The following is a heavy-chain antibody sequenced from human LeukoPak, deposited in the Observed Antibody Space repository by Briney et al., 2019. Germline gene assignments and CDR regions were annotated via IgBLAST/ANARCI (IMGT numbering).Heavy chain of an antibody. CDR2: IIPIFGTA. J-gene: IGHJ4*02. CDR3: ARAGDTAMVTSDY. Sequence: SVKVSCKASGYTFTAYYIHWVRQAPGQGLEWMGGIIPIFGTANYAQKFQGRVTITADKSTSTAYMKLSSLRSEDTAVYYCARAGDTAMVTSDYWGQGTLVTVSS. CDR1: GYTFTAYY. D-gene: IGHD5-18*01. V-gene: IGHV1-69*06.